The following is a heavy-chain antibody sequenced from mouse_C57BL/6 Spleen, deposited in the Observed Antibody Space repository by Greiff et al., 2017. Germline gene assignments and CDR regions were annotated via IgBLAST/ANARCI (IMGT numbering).Heavy chain of an antibody. CDR1: GYTFTDYN. V-gene: IGHV1-22*01. CDR3: AREWDYYGSSYSWYFDV. J-gene: IGHJ1*03. D-gene: IGHD1-1*01. Sequence: VQLQQSGPELVKPGASVKMSCKASGYTFTDYNMHWVKQSHGKSLEWIGYINPNNGGTSYNQKFKGKATLTVNKSSSADYMELRSLTSEDSAVYYCAREWDYYGSSYSWYFDVWGTGTTVTVSS. CDR2: INPNNGGT.